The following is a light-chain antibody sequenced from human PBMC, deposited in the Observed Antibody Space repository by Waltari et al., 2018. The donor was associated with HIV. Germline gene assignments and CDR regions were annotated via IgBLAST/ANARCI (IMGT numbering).Light chain of an antibody. CDR2: MNN. Sequence: SASGTPGQRVTISCSGSSSNIGSNYVYWYQQLPGTAPKLLIYMNNQRPSGVPDRFSGSKSGTSASLAISGLRSEDEADYYCAAWDASLSAWVFGGGTKLTVL. J-gene: IGLJ3*02. CDR3: AAWDASLSAWV. V-gene: IGLV1-47*01. CDR1: SSNIGSNY.